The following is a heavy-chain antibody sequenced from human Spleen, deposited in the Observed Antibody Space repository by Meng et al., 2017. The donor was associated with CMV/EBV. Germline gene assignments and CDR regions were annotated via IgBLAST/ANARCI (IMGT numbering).Heavy chain of an antibody. CDR1: GFTFSSYS. D-gene: IGHD4-17*01. CDR2: ISSSSSYI. J-gene: IGHJ4*02. CDR3: AREGDYVSSVYGLGFDY. V-gene: IGHV3-21*01. Sequence: GESLKISCAASGFTFSSYSMNWVRQAPGKGLEWVSSISSSSSYIYYADSVKGRFTISRDNAKNSLYLQMNSLRAEDTAVYYCAREGDYVSSVYGLGFDYWGQGTLVTVSS.